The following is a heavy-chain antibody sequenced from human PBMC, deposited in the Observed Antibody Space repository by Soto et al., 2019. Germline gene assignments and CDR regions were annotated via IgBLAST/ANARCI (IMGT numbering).Heavy chain of an antibody. D-gene: IGHD2-2*01. Sequence: PGGSLRLSCAASGFTFSSYWMHWVRQAPGKGLVWVSRINSDGSSTSYADSAKGRFTISRDNAKNTLYLQMNSLRAEDTAVYYCARDNIGYCSSTSCPTAYYYGMDVWGQGTTVTVSS. J-gene: IGHJ6*02. CDR3: ARDNIGYCSSTSCPTAYYYGMDV. V-gene: IGHV3-74*01. CDR2: INSDGSST. CDR1: GFTFSSYW.